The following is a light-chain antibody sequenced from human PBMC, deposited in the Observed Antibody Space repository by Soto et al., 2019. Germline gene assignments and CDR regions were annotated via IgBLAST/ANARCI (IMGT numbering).Light chain of an antibody. CDR1: HHINNY. J-gene: IGKJ3*01. CDR3: QQYDALPFT. Sequence: DIQMTQSPSSLSASVGDRITITCQAGHHINNYLNWFQQKPGKPPKLLIYDAFKLQTGVPSRFSGSGSGTHFTFTIISLQPEDIATYYCQQYDALPFTFGPGTKVNIK. CDR2: DAF. V-gene: IGKV1-33*01.